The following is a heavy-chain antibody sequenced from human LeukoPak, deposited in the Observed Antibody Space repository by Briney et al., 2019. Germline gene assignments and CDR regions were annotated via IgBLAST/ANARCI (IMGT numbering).Heavy chain of an antibody. CDR2: INHSGST. Sequence: SETLSLTCAVYGGSLSGYYWSWIRQPPGKGLEWIGEINHSGSTNYNPSLKSRVTISVDTSKNQFSLKLSSVTAADTAVYFCATLLSSSYYFDYWGQGTLVTVSS. CDR1: GGSLSGYY. V-gene: IGHV4-34*01. J-gene: IGHJ4*02. D-gene: IGHD3-10*02. CDR3: ATLLSSSYYFDY.